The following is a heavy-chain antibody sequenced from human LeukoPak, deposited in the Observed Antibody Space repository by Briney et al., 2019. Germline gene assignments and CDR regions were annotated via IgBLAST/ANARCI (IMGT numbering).Heavy chain of an antibody. CDR2: IYYSGST. D-gene: IGHD3-9*01. CDR3: ARLLRYFVDDYSNWFDP. J-gene: IGHJ5*02. V-gene: IGHV4-34*01. Sequence: PSETLSLTCAVYGGSFSGYYWSWIRQPPGKGLEWIGSIYYSGSTYYNPSLKSRVTISVDTSKNQFSLKLSSVTAADTAVYYCARLLRYFVDDYSNWFDPWGQGTLVTVSS. CDR1: GGSFSGYY.